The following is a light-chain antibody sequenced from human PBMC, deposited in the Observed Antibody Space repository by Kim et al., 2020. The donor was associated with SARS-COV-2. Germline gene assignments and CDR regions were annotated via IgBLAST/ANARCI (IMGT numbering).Light chain of an antibody. CDR1: QTISSD. J-gene: IGKJ4*01. CDR3: QQSYNTPLT. CDR2: AAS. Sequence: DIQMTQSPSSLSASVGDRVTITCRASQTISSDLNWYQQKPGKAPKFLIYAASSLQRGVPSRFRGSGSGTDFTLTISSLQPEDFGTYYCQQSYNTPLTFGGGTKLEIK. V-gene: IGKV1-39*01.